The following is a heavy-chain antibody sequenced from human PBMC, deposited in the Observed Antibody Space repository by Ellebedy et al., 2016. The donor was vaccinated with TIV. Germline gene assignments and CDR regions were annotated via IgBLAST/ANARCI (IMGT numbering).Heavy chain of an antibody. CDR2: ISSSGDST. CDR3: TKRGVGWAAFDI. J-gene: IGHJ3*02. Sequence: PGGSLRLSCATSGFNFNIFAMSWVRQAPGEGLEWVSAISSSGDSTFYADSVKGRFTVSRDNSENMLYLQMNSLRAADTAVYYCTKRGVGWAAFDIWGPGTMVTVSS. D-gene: IGHD6-19*01. V-gene: IGHV3-23*01. CDR1: GFNFNIFA.